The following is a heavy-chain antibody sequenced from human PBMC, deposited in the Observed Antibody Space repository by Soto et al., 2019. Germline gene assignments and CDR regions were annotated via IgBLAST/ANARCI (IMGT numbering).Heavy chain of an antibody. CDR2: IYHTGNA. V-gene: IGHV4-39*07. CDR1: GDSISNSRFY. J-gene: IGHJ6*02. D-gene: IGHD3-22*01. Sequence: PSETLSLTCSVSGDSISNSRFYWAWIRQPPGEGLEWIGSIYHTGNAYYNPSLKSRVTIFVDTSKNQFSLKLTSVTAADTAVYYCSRSPDSSGYYPRWYYYGMDVWGQGTTVTVSS. CDR3: SRSPDSSGYYPRWYYYGMDV.